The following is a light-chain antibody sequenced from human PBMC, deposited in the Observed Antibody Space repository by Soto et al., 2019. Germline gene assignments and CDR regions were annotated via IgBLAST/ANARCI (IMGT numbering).Light chain of an antibody. CDR3: QQYSDLPYT. V-gene: IGKV3-20*01. CDR1: QSVSSRN. J-gene: IGKJ2*01. CDR2: GAS. Sequence: EIVLTQSPGTLSLSPRERATLSYRASQSVSSRNLAWYQQKPGQAPRLLIYGASSRATGIPDRFSGSGSVTDFTLTINRLEPEDFAVYYCQQYSDLPYTFGQGTKLEVK.